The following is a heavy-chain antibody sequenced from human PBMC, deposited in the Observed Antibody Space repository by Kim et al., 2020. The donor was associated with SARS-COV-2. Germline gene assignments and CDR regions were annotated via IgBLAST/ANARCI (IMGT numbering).Heavy chain of an antibody. CDR3: ARGEGARGYRDYCGVDV. CDR2: INHSGST. Sequence: SETLSLTCAVYGGSFSGYYWSWIRQPPGKGLEWIGEINHSGSTNYNPSLKSRITMSVDTSKNQFSLKLTSVTAADTAVYYCARGEGARGYRDYCGVDVWGQGTTVTVSS. CDR1: GGSFSGYY. J-gene: IGHJ6*02. D-gene: IGHD5-18*01. V-gene: IGHV4-34*01.